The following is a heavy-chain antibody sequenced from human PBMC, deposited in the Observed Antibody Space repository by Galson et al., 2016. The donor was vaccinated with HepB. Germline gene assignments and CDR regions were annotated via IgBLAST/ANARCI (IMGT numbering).Heavy chain of an antibody. CDR2: LSSGSGYK. J-gene: IGHJ3*02. Sequence: SLRLSCAVSGFTFRSYIMNWVRQAPGKGLEWVASLSSGSGYKYYAESMKGRFTISRANAKQSLYLQMSSLRAEDTAVYYCARDRGSGYLDAFDIWCQGTMVTVSS. V-gene: IGHV3-21*01. CDR1: GFTFRSYI. D-gene: IGHD3-22*01. CDR3: ARDRGSGYLDAFDI.